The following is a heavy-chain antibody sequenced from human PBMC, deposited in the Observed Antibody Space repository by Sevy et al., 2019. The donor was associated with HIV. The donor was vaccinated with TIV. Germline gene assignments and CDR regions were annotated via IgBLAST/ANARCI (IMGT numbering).Heavy chain of an antibody. V-gene: IGHV3-48*03. J-gene: IGHJ6*02. CDR1: GFTFSSYE. CDR3: AKRGGQYDLGMDV. Sequence: GGSLRLSCAASGFTFSSYEMIWVRQAPGKGLEWVSYISSSGSTIYYADSVRGRFTISRDNAKKSLYLQMNSLRAEDTAVYYCAKRGGQYDLGMDVWGQGTTVTVSS. CDR2: ISSSGSTI. D-gene: IGHD3-3*01.